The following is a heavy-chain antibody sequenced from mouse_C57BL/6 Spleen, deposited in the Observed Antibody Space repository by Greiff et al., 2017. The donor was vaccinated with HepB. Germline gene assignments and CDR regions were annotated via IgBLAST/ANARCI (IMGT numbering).Heavy chain of an antibody. J-gene: IGHJ1*03. D-gene: IGHD1-1*01. CDR3: ARSGGLRSYFDV. CDR1: GFTFSSYA. Sequence: EVKLVESGGGLVKPGGSLKLSCAASGFTFSSYAMSWVRQTPEKRLEWVATISDGGSYTYYPDNVKGRFTISRDNAKNNLYLQMSHLKSEDTAMYYCARSGGLRSYFDVWGTGTTVTVSS. V-gene: IGHV5-4*03. CDR2: ISDGGSYT.